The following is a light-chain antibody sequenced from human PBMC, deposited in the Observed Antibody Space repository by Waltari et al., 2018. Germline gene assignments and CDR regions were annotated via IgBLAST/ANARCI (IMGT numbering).Light chain of an antibody. CDR1: GSNIGAGYD. Sequence: QSVLTQPPSVSGAPGQRVTISCTGSGSNIGAGYDVHWYQHLPRAAPKLLIYGSSSRPLGVPDRFFGSTSGTSASLAITGLQAEDEGDYYCQSYDTSLSVVFGGGTKLTVL. J-gene: IGLJ3*02. CDR2: GSS. CDR3: QSYDTSLSVV. V-gene: IGLV1-40*01.